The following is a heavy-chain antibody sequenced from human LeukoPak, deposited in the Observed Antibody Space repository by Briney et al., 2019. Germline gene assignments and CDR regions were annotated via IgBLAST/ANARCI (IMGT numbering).Heavy chain of an antibody. CDR3: ARESGDDSSGYYYGSPHFDY. J-gene: IGHJ4*02. CDR1: GGSISSSSYY. Sequence: PSETLSLTCTVSGGSISSSSYYWGWIRQPPGKGLEWIGRIYTSGSTNYNPSLKSRVTMSVDTSKNQFSLKLSSVTAADTAVYYCARESGDDSSGYYYGSPHFDYWGQGTLVTVSS. V-gene: IGHV4-39*07. CDR2: IYTSGST. D-gene: IGHD3-22*01.